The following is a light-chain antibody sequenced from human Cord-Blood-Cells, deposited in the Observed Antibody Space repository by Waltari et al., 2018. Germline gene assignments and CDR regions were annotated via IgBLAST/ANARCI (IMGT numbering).Light chain of an antibody. CDR2: DVS. Sequence: QSDTTPLAYVSGAPGLAITRTYTGTTRCSRGYNYVSWYQQHPGKTPKLIIYDVSNRPAVFSNRFSGSRSGNTASLTISALQAEDEADYYCSSYTSSSTCVFGGGTKLTVL. J-gene: IGLJ3*02. V-gene: IGLV2-14*03. CDR3: SSYTSSSTCV. CDR1: TRCSRGYNY.